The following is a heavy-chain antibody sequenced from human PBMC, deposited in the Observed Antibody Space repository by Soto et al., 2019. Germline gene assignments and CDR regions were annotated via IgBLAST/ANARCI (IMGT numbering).Heavy chain of an antibody. CDR2: INHSGST. CDR1: GGSFSGYY. D-gene: IGHD3-10*01. Sequence: QVQLQQWGAGLLKPSETLSLTCAVYGGSFSGYYWSWIRQPPGKGLEWIGEINHSGSTNYNPSLKSRGTISVATSKNQFSLKLSSVTAADTAVYYCARERGVLLWFGELNWFDPWGQGTLVTVSS. CDR3: ARERGVLLWFGELNWFDP. V-gene: IGHV4-34*01. J-gene: IGHJ5*02.